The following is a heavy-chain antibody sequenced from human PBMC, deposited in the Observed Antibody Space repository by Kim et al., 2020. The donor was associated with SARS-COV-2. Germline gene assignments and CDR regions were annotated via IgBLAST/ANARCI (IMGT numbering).Heavy chain of an antibody. CDR1: GGTFSSYA. D-gene: IGHD6-6*01. CDR3: ARSEYSSSLGFGAVVYYYYGMDV. V-gene: IGHV1-69*13. Sequence: SVKVSCKASGGTFSSYAISWVRQAPGQGLEWMGGIIPIFGTANYAQKFQGRVTITADESTSTAYMELSSLRSEDTAVYYCARSEYSSSLGFGAVVYYYYGMDVWGQGTTVTVSS. J-gene: IGHJ6*02. CDR2: IIPIFGTA.